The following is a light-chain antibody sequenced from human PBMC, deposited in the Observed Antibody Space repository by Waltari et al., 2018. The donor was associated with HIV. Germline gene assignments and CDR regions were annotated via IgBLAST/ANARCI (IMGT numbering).Light chain of an antibody. V-gene: IGLV7-46*01. CDR3: LLSYSGAHVV. CDR1: TGAVPSGHY. J-gene: IGLJ2*01. CDR2: DTS. Sequence: QAVVTQEPSLTVSPGGSVTRTCGSSTGAVPSGHYPYWFQQKPGQAPRTLIYDTSNKHSWTPARFSGSLLGGKAALTLSGAQPEDEAEYYCLLSYSGAHVVFGGGTKLTVL.